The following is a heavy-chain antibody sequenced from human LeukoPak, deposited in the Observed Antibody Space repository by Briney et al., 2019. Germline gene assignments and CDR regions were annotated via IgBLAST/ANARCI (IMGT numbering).Heavy chain of an antibody. J-gene: IGHJ4*02. CDR3: AKDISAVAGSFDY. V-gene: IGHV3-9*01. D-gene: IGHD6-19*01. Sequence: GRSLRLSCAASGFTFDDYAMHWVRQAPGKGLEWASGISWNSGSIGYADSVKGRFTISRDNAKNSLYLQMNSLRAEDTALYYCAKDISAVAGSFDYWGQGTLVTVSS. CDR1: GFTFDDYA. CDR2: ISWNSGSI.